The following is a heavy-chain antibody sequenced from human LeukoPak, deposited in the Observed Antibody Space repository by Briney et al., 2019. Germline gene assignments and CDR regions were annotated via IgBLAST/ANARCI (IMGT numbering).Heavy chain of an antibody. Sequence: GASVKVSCKASGYTFTSYGISWVRQAPGQGLEWMGWISAYNGNTNYAQKLQGRVTMTTDTTTSTAYMELRSLRSDDTGVYYCARYYDFWSGYYPYYYYYYMDVWGKGTTVTVSS. V-gene: IGHV1-18*01. CDR1: GYTFTSYG. D-gene: IGHD3-3*01. CDR3: ARYYDFWSGYYPYYYYYYMDV. J-gene: IGHJ6*03. CDR2: ISAYNGNT.